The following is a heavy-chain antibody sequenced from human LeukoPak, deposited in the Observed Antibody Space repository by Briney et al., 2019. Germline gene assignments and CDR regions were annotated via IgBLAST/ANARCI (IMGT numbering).Heavy chain of an antibody. CDR2: INPNSGDT. CDR1: GYTFTGYY. CDR3: ARRVIHGSGSYYNGGYYYYMDV. D-gene: IGHD3-10*01. J-gene: IGHJ6*03. V-gene: IGHV1-2*02. Sequence: ASVKVSRKASGYTFTGYYMHWVRQAPGQGLEWMGWINPNSGDTHYAQKFQGRVTMTRDMSTSTVYMELSSLRSEDTAVYYCARRVIHGSGSYYNGGYYYYMDVWGKGTTVTVSS.